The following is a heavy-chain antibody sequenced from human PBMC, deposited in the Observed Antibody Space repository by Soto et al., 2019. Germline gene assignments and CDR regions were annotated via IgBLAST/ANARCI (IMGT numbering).Heavy chain of an antibody. CDR2: IYYSGST. CDR3: ARDTITIFGVDYYGMDV. Sequence: SETLSLTCTVSGGSISSYYWSWIRQPPGKGLEWIGYIYYSGSTNYNPSLKSRVTISVDTSKNQFSLKLRSVTAADTAVYYCARDTITIFGVDYYGMDVWGQGTTVTVSS. CDR1: GGSISSYY. J-gene: IGHJ6*02. V-gene: IGHV4-59*01. D-gene: IGHD3-3*01.